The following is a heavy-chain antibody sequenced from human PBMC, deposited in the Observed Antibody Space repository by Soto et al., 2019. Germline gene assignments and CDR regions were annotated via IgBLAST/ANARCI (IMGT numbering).Heavy chain of an antibody. CDR3: ARLTNRDGSSGYWFDP. Sequence: QVTLKESGPVLVKPTETLTLTCTVSGFSLSDTRMGVIWIRQPPGKALEWLAHIFWNDETSYSTSLKSRLTISTETSKSKVVLTMTNMDPVDTATYYCARLTNRDGSSGYWFDPWGQGTLVTVSS. CDR2: IFWNDET. V-gene: IGHV2-26*01. CDR1: GFSLSDTRMG. D-gene: IGHD6-13*01. J-gene: IGHJ5*02.